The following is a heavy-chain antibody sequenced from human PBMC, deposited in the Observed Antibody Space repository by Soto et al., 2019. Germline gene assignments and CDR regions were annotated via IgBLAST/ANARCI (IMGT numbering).Heavy chain of an antibody. V-gene: IGHV1-2*02. D-gene: IGHD1-7*01. Sequence: ASVKVSCKASGYTFTGHYIHWVRQAPEQGPEWMGEIGPETGATRYAQKFRGRVTMTRDMSITTVYMELNNLSPDDTAVYYCARGPNSEWFDPWGQGTLVTLS. J-gene: IGHJ5*02. CDR2: IGPETGAT. CDR3: ARGPNSEWFDP. CDR1: GYTFTGHY.